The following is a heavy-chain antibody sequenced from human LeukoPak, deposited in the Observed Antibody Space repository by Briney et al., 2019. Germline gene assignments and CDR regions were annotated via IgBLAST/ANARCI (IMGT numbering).Heavy chain of an antibody. CDR2: ISNSGGST. Sequence: GGSLRLSCAASGFTFSSYAMSWVRQAPGKGLEWVSGISNSGGSTYYADSVKGRFTISRDNSKNTLYLQMNSLRAEDTAVYYCAREISSTPRSSSISDYWGQGTLVTVSS. D-gene: IGHD2-2*01. CDR1: GFTFSSYA. CDR3: AREISSTPRSSSISDY. J-gene: IGHJ4*02. V-gene: IGHV3-23*01.